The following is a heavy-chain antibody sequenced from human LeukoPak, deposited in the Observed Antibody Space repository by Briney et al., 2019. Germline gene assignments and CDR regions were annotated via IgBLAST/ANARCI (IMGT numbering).Heavy chain of an antibody. V-gene: IGHV4-59*01. CDR1: GGSISSYY. CDR2: IYYSGST. J-gene: IGHJ4*02. D-gene: IGHD2-8*01. Sequence: PSETLSLTCTVSGGSISSYYWYWFRQPPGKGLEWWGYIYYSGSTNYNPSPESRDTITVDTSKNLFALKLSSVTAADTAVYYCARGGPTVSAYSSFVCWGAGTLVTVSS. CDR3: ARGGPTVSAYSSFVC.